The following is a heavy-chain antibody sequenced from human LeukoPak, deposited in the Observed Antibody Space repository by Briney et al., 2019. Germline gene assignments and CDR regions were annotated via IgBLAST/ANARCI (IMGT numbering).Heavy chain of an antibody. J-gene: IGHJ3*02. CDR1: GYTFTSYG. CDR3: ARGGGMEAFDM. CDR2: ISAYNGNT. Sequence: GASVKVSCKASGYTFTSYGISWVRQAPGQGLEWMGWISAYNGNTNYAQKLQGRVTITKDTSKSPAYTEVGHLRCDDTRLYFCARGGGMEAFDMWGQGTMVTVSS. V-gene: IGHV1-18*04. D-gene: IGHD6-13*01.